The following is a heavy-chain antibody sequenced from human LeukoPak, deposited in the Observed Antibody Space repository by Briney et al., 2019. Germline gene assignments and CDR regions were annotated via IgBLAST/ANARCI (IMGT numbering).Heavy chain of an antibody. V-gene: IGHV4-39*07. CDR2: IYSSGST. Sequence: SETLSLTCAVSGASISGSGYYWGWIRQPPGKGLEWIGNIYSSGSTYYNASLQSRVTISIDTSKNQFSLKLSSVTAADTAVYYCATEALKHYYDSSGYHYFDYWGQGTLVTVSS. D-gene: IGHD3-22*01. CDR1: GASISGSGYY. J-gene: IGHJ4*02. CDR3: ATEALKHYYDSSGYHYFDY.